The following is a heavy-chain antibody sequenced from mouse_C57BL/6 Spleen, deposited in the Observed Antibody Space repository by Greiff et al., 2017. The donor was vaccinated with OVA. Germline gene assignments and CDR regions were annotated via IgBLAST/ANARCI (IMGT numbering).Heavy chain of an antibody. CDR3: ARKGSYYYGSSLWYFDV. J-gene: IGHJ1*03. D-gene: IGHD1-1*01. V-gene: IGHV1-22*01. CDR1: GYTFTDYN. CDR2: INPNNGGT. Sequence: EVKLMESGPELVKPGASVKMSCKASGYTFTDYNMHWVKQSHGKSLEWIGYINPNNGGTSYNQKFKGKATLTVNKSSSTAYMELRSLTSEDSAVYYCARKGSYYYGSSLWYFDVWGTGTTVTVSS.